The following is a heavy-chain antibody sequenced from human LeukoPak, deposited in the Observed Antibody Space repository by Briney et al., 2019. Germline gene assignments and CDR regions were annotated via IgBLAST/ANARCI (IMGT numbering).Heavy chain of an antibody. CDR3: ARYGSYGSFDY. V-gene: IGHV3-7*01. CDR1: GFTFSSFW. D-gene: IGHD1-26*01. J-gene: IGHJ4*02. Sequence: PGGSLRLSCMASGFTFSSFWMNWVRQAPGKGLEWVASINQDGSDKYFVDSVKGRFSISRDNAKNSLYLQMNSLRAEDTAVYYCARYGSYGSFDYWGQGTLVTVSS. CDR2: INQDGSDK.